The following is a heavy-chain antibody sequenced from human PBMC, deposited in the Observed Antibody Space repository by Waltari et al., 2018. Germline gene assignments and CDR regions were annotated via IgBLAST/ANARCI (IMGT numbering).Heavy chain of an antibody. CDR2: FDPEDGEI. D-gene: IGHD4-4*01. CDR1: GYTLTELS. CDR3: ASNQVDYSNYFYFDY. V-gene: IGHV1-24*01. J-gene: IGHJ4*02. Sequence: QVHLVQSGAEVRRPGASVKVSCKVSGYTLTELSIHWVRQAPGKGLEWMGGFDPEDGEIIYTQKFQGRVTMTEDTSTDRVYMEVSSLRSEDTAVYYCASNQVDYSNYFYFDYWGQGTLVTVSS.